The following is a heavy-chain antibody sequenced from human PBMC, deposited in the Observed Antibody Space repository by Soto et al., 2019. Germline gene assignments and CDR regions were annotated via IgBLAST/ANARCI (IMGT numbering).Heavy chain of an antibody. D-gene: IGHD2-15*01. CDR3: ARDVGYCSGGSCYFFDY. V-gene: IGHV1-69*06. Sequence: QVQLVQSGAEVKKPGSSLKVSCKASGGTFSSYAISWVRQAPGQGLEWMGGIIPIFGTANYAQKFQGRVTITADKSTSTAYMELSSLRSEDTAVYYCARDVGYCSGGSCYFFDYWGQGTLVTVSS. CDR1: GGTFSSYA. CDR2: IIPIFGTA. J-gene: IGHJ4*02.